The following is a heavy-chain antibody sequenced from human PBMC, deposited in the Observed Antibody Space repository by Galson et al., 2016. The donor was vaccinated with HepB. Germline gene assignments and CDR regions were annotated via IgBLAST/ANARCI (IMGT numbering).Heavy chain of an antibody. V-gene: IGHV2-70*04. J-gene: IGHJ3*02. CDR3: ARNGPGYSTDAFDI. Sequence: PALVKPTQTLTLTCTFSGFSLSSIGVRMSWLRQPPGKTLERLARFDWDGGKFYNTSLKTRLTISTDTSKKQVILTTTNMDPVDTATYYCARNGPGYSTDAFDIWGQGTVVTVSS. CDR2: FDWDGGK. D-gene: IGHD5-18*01. CDR1: GFSLSSIGVR.